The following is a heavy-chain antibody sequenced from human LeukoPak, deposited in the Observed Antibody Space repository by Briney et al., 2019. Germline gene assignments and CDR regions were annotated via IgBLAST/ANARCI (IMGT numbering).Heavy chain of an antibody. J-gene: IGHJ4*02. V-gene: IGHV3-23*01. Sequence: GGSLRLSCAASGFTYSNYAMNWVRQAPGKGLEWVSGISSGGGTTYYADPVKGRFTISRDNSKNTLYLQMNSLRAEDTAVYYCAKVFGNLYYDSSGYYYFDYWGQGTLVTVSS. CDR2: ISSGGGTT. CDR3: AKVFGNLYYDSSGYYYFDY. CDR1: GFTYSNYA. D-gene: IGHD3-22*01.